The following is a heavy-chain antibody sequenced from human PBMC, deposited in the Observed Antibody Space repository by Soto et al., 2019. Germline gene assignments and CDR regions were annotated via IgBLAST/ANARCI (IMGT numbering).Heavy chain of an antibody. CDR1: GFTFSSYA. CDR2: ISDDGSNK. Sequence: QVQLVESGGGVVQPGRSLRLSCAASGFTFSSYAMHWVRQAPGKGLEWVAVISDDGSNKYYADSVKGRFTISRDNSKNPLYLQMNSLRAEDTAVYYCARDSKGVILPGYSPPYYYYYGMDVWGQGTTVTVSS. D-gene: IGHD3-9*01. J-gene: IGHJ6*02. CDR3: ARDSKGVILPGYSPPYYYYYGMDV. V-gene: IGHV3-30-3*01.